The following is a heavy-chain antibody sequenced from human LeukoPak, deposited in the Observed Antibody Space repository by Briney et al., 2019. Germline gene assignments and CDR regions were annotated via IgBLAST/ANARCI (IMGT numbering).Heavy chain of an antibody. Sequence: GGSLRLSCAASGFTFSSYSMNWVRQAPGKGLEWVSSISSSSSYIYYADSVKGRFTISRDSAKNSLYLQMDSLRAEDTAVYYCAELGITMIGGVWGKGTTVTISS. D-gene: IGHD3-10*02. CDR1: GFTFSSYS. J-gene: IGHJ6*04. CDR2: ISSSSSYI. V-gene: IGHV3-21*01. CDR3: AELGITMIGGV.